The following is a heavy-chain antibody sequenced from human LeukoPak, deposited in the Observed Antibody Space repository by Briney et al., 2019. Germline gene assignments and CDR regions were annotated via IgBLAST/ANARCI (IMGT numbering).Heavy chain of an antibody. V-gene: IGHV3-21*01. Sequence: GGSLRLSCAASGLTFSSYSMNWVRQAPGKGLEWVSSISSSSSYIYYADSVKGRFTISRDNAKNSLYLQMNSLRAEDTAVYYCAIAASMNYYDSSGYKWGQGTMVTVSS. CDR1: GLTFSSYS. CDR3: AIAASMNYYDSSGYK. CDR2: ISSSSSYI. J-gene: IGHJ3*01. D-gene: IGHD3-22*01.